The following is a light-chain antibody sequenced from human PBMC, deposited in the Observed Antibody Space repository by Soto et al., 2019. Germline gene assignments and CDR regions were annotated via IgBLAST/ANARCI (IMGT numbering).Light chain of an antibody. CDR1: QNIWNY. V-gene: IGKV1-39*01. Sequence: DIQMTQSPSSLSASVGDRVTITCRASQNIWNYLNWYQQKPGKAPKFLIYSASDLQSGVPSRFNGSGSGTDFTLTITSLQPEDFATYYCQQSYNTPRTF. CDR2: SAS. J-gene: IGKJ4*02. CDR3: QQSYNTPRT.